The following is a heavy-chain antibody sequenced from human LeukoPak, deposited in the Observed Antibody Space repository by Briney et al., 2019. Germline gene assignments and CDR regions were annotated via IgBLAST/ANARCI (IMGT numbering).Heavy chain of an antibody. D-gene: IGHD3-10*01. Sequence: GGSLRLSCAASGFIFSAHWMHWIRQAPGKGLVWVSRINRDGTSITYADSARGRFTVSRDNAKGTMYLQMNSLTADDTALYYCVRDVRGVGQDYYYMDVWGKGTTVNVSS. J-gene: IGHJ6*03. CDR1: GFIFSAHW. CDR3: VRDVRGVGQDYYYMDV. V-gene: IGHV3-74*01. CDR2: INRDGTSI.